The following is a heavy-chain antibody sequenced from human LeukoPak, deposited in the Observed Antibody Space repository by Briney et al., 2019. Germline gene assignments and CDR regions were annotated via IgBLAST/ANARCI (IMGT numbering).Heavy chain of an antibody. CDR1: GYTFTGYY. V-gene: IGHV1-2*02. D-gene: IGHD4-17*01. CDR3: ALGYGDYVSGAFDI. Sequence: ASVKVSCKASGYTFTGYYMHWVRHAPGQGLEWMGWINPNSGGTNYAQKFQGRVTMTRDTSISTAYMELSRLRSDDTAVYYCALGYGDYVSGAFDIWGQGTMVTVSS. J-gene: IGHJ3*02. CDR2: INPNSGGT.